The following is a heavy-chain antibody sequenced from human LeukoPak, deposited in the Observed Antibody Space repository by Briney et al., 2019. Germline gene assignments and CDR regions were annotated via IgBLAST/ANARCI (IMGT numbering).Heavy chain of an antibody. CDR2: MNPNSGNT. V-gene: IGHV1-8*01. J-gene: IGHJ4*02. CDR1: GYTFTNYD. Sequence: ASVKVSCKASGYTFTNYDINWVRQATGQGLEWMGWMNPNSGNTGYAQKFQGRVNMTRNTSISTAYMELSSLRSEDTAVYYCARSTRITGTTGGSGYWGQGTLVTVSS. D-gene: IGHD1-20*01. CDR3: ARSTRITGTTGGSGY.